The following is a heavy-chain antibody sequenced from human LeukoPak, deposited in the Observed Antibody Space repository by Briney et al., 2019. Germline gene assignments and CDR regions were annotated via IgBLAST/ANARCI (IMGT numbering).Heavy chain of an antibody. Sequence: ASVKVSCKASGYTFTSYDINWVRQATGQGLEWMGWMNPNSGNTGYARKFQGRVTMTRNTSISTAYMELSSLRSEDTAVYYCARGYRSSTSCYLTLSAFDIWGQGTMVTVSS. V-gene: IGHV1-8*01. CDR1: GYTFTSYD. CDR3: ARGYRSSTSCYLTLSAFDI. D-gene: IGHD2-2*01. CDR2: MNPNSGNT. J-gene: IGHJ3*02.